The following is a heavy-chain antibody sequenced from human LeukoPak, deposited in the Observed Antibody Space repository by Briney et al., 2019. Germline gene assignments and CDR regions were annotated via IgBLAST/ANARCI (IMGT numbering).Heavy chain of an antibody. D-gene: IGHD5-18*01. CDR2: INHSGST. Sequence: PSETLSLTCAVYGGSFSGYYWSWLRQPPGKGLEWVGEINHSGSTNYNPSLKSRVTISVDTPKNQFSLKLSSVTAADTAVYYCASFSAMAGRNWYFDLWGRGTLVTVSS. CDR1: GGSFSGYY. CDR3: ASFSAMAGRNWYFDL. J-gene: IGHJ2*01. V-gene: IGHV4-34*01.